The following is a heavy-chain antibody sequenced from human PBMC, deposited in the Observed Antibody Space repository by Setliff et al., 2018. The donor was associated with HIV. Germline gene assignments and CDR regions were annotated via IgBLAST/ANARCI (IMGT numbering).Heavy chain of an antibody. CDR3: ATTPRPSYYYYYYRDV. CDR1: GGTFSSYA. D-gene: IGHD6-6*01. J-gene: IGHJ6*03. CDR2: IIPILGTA. Sequence: GASVKVSCKASGGTFSSYAITWVRQAPGQGLEWMGGIIPILGTANYAQKFQGRVTMIADKSTSTAYMELSSLRSEDTAVYYCATTPRPSYYYYYYRDVWGKGTTGTVSS. V-gene: IGHV1-69*06.